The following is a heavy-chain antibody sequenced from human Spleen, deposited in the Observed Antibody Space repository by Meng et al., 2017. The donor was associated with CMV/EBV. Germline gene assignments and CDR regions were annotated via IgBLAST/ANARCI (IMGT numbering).Heavy chain of an antibody. J-gene: IGHJ5*02. V-gene: IGHV4-34*01. CDR1: GGSFSGYY. Sequence: GSLRLSCAVYGGSFSGYYWSWIRQPPGKGLEWIGEINHSGSTNYNSSLKSRITVSVDTSKNQFSLRLSSVTAADTAVYYCARDVGILTGSQFDPWGQGTLVTVSS. CDR2: INHSGST. D-gene: IGHD3-9*01. CDR3: ARDVGILTGSQFDP.